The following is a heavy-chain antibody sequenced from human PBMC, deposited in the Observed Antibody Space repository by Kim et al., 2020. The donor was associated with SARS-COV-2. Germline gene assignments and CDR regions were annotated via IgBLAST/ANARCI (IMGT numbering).Heavy chain of an antibody. CDR3: ARFVGRFTAMINY. Sequence: YNPSLQSRVTISVDTSKNQFSLKLSSVTAADTSIYYCARFVGRFTAMINYWGQGTLVTVSS. J-gene: IGHJ4*02. V-gene: IGHV4-39*01. D-gene: IGHD5-18*01.